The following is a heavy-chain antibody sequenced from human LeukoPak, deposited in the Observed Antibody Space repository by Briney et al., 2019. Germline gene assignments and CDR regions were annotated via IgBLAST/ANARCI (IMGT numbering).Heavy chain of an antibody. Sequence: GGSLRLSCAASGFTFSTYAMNWVRQAPGKGLEWVSGIYGSGGGIQYADSVKGRFTISRDNSKNTLYLQMNSLRAEDTALYYCAKDRLPDGRWSLDYWGQGILVTVSS. CDR2: IYGSGGGI. J-gene: IGHJ4*02. CDR1: GFTFSTYA. CDR3: AKDRLPDGRWSLDY. D-gene: IGHD6-13*01. V-gene: IGHV3-23*01.